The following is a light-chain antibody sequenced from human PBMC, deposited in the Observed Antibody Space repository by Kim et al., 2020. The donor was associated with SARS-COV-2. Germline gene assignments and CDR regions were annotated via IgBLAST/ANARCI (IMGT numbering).Light chain of an antibody. CDR2: LNSDGSH. CDR1: SGNSSYA. Sequence: PVKLTCTLSSGNSSYAIAWHQQQPEKGPRYLMKLNSDGSHSKGDGIPDRFSGSSSGAERYLTISSLQSEDEADYYCQTWGTGIWVFGGGTQLTVL. V-gene: IGLV4-69*01. CDR3: QTWGTGIWV. J-gene: IGLJ3*02.